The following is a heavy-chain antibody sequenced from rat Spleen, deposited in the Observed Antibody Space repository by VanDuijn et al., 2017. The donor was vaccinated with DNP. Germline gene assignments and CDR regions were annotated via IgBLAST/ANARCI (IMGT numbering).Heavy chain of an antibody. CDR3: TRHRSDTISMDA. J-gene: IGHJ4*01. D-gene: IGHD2-2*01. CDR1: GFTFSDYN. CDR2: IHSDGSST. Sequence: EVQLVESGGDLVQPGRSMKLSCAASGFTFSDYNMAWVRQAPKRGLEWITTIHSDGSSTYYRDSVRGRFTISRDNAHNTLYLQMDGLRSEDTATYYCTRHRSDTISMDAWGQGTSVTVSS. V-gene: IGHV5-7*01.